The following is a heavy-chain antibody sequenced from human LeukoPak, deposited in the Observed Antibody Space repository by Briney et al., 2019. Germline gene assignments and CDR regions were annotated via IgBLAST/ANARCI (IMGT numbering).Heavy chain of an antibody. CDR1: GFTFDDYA. J-gene: IGHJ3*02. CDR2: ISWDSGSI. CDR3: AAHSGSDAFDI. V-gene: IGHV3-9*01. D-gene: IGHD3-22*01. Sequence: PGRSLRLSCAASGFTFDDYAMYWVRQAPGKGLGWVSGISWDSGSIGYADSVKGRFTISRDNSKNTLYLQMNSLRAEDTAVYYCAAHSGSDAFDIWGQGTMVTVSS.